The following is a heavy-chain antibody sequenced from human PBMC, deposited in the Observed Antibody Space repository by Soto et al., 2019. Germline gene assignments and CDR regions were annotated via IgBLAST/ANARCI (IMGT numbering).Heavy chain of an antibody. CDR3: ARGAVRYCSGGSCYGGRFDP. D-gene: IGHD2-15*01. Sequence: ASVKVSCKASGYTFTSYGISWVRQAPGQGLEWMGWISAYNGNTNYAQKLQGRVTMTTDTSTSTAYMELRSLRSDDTAVYYCARGAVRYCSGGSCYGGRFDPWGQGTLVTVSS. V-gene: IGHV1-18*01. J-gene: IGHJ5*02. CDR1: GYTFTSYG. CDR2: ISAYNGNT.